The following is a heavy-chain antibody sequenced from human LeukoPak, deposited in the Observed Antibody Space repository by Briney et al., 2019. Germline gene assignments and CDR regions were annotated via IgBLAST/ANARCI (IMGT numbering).Heavy chain of an antibody. Sequence: ASVKVSCKASGYTFTSYDINWVRQATGQGLEWMGWMNPNSGNTGYAQKFQGRVTMTRNTSISTAYMELSSLRSEDTAVYYCASDVDTAMGRDYWGQGTLVTVSS. V-gene: IGHV1-8*01. J-gene: IGHJ4*02. CDR3: ASDVDTAMGRDY. CDR1: GYTFTSYD. D-gene: IGHD5-18*01. CDR2: MNPNSGNT.